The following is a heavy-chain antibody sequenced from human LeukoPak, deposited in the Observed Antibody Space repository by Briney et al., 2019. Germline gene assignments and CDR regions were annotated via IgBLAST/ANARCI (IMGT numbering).Heavy chain of an antibody. D-gene: IGHD5-12*01. CDR2: IIPILGIA. CDR1: GGTFNSYA. V-gene: IGHV1-69*04. J-gene: IGHJ4*02. CDR3: ARGRYSGYDSHLDY. Sequence: WASVKVSCKASGGTFNSYAISWVRQAPGQGLEWMGRIIPILGIANYAQKFQGRVTITADKSTSTAYMELSSLRSEDTAVYYCARGRYSGYDSHLDYWGQGTLVTVSS.